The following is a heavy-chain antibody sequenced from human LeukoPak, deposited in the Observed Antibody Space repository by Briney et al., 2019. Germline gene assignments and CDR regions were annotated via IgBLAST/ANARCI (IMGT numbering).Heavy chain of an antibody. V-gene: IGHV4-39*01. J-gene: IGHJ3*02. D-gene: IGHD2-2*01. CDR3: ATTDLGPCSSSRCPEDAFDI. Sequence: SETLSLTCSVTGGFINSGRYYWAWIRQPPGKGLDWIGRVFYSGNIDYNPSLKSRVIISVDASKNTVSLKLSSVTASDTAKYYCATTDLGPCSSSRCPEDAFDIWGHGTMVTVSP. CDR1: GGFINSGRYY. CDR2: VFYSGNI.